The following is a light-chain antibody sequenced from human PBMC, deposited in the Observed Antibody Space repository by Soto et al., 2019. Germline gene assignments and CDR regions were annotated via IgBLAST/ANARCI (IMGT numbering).Light chain of an antibody. J-gene: IGLJ1*01. V-gene: IGLV2-11*01. CDR3: CSHAGTYIDV. CDR1: SSDVGGYNY. CDR2: DVS. Sequence: QSALTQPRSVSGSPGQSVTISCTGTSSDVGGYNYVSWYQQHPGKAPKLMIYDVSKRPSGVPDRFSGFKSGNTASLIISGLQAEDEADYSCCSHAGTYIDVFGTGTKVTVL.